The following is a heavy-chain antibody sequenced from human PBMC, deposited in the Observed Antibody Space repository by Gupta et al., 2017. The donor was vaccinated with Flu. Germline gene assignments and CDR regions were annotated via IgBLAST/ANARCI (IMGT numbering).Heavy chain of an antibody. Sequence: WAATGFTISSYDMSWVRQAPGRGLEWVSFISSRGVKYYGDPVRGRFTISRDNAKNSLYLQMSGLRDEDTAVYYCARGHWANWGQGTLVTVSS. CDR1: GFTISSYD. D-gene: IGHD3-16*01. V-gene: IGHV3-48*03. J-gene: IGHJ4*02. CDR2: ISSRGVK. CDR3: ARGHWAN.